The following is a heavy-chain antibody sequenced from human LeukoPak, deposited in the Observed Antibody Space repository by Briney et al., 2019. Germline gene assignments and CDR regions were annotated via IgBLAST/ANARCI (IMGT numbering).Heavy chain of an antibody. Sequence: PGGSLRLSCAASGFTFNTYWMNWVRQAPGKGLLWVSRINPAGSSTSYAASVKARFTIPRDNAKNMVYLQMNSLRAEDTAVYYCAREICEPWGEKTRVTV. CDR3: AREICEP. V-gene: IGHV3-74*01. CDR1: GFTFNTYW. J-gene: IGHJ5*02. CDR2: INPAGSST.